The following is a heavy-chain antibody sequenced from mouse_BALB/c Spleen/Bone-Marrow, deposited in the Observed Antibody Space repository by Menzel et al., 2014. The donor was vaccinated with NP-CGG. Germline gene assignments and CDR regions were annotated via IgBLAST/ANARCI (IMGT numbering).Heavy chain of an antibody. CDR1: GFSLTSYG. CDR2: IWSGGST. J-gene: IGHJ4*01. D-gene: IGHD4-1*01. Sequence: VKLMESGPGLVQPSQSLSITCTVSGFSLTSYGVHWVRQSPGKGLEWLGVIWSGGSTDYNAASISRLSITKDNSKSQVFFKMNSLQANDTAIYYCASNWDYAMDYWGQGTSVTVSS. V-gene: IGHV2-2*02. CDR3: ASNWDYAMDY.